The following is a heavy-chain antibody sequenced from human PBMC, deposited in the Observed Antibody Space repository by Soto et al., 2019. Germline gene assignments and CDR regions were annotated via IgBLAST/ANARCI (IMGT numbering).Heavy chain of an antibody. CDR3: AGRDILTGYYGAFDI. D-gene: IGHD3-9*01. CDR1: GGSVSSGSYY. CDR2: IYYSGSA. J-gene: IGHJ3*02. Sequence: PSETLSLTCTVSGGSVSSGSYYWSWIRQPPGKGLEWIGYIYYSGSANYNPSLKSRVTISVDTSKNQFSLKLSSVTAADTAVYYCAGRDILTGYYGAFDIWGQGTMVTVSS. V-gene: IGHV4-61*01.